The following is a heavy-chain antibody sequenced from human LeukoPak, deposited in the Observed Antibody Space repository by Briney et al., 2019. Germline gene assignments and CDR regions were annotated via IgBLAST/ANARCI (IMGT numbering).Heavy chain of an antibody. Sequence: PGGSLRLSCAASGFTFNRRGMNWVRHPPGKGLEWVSCISARSETIYYAESVKGRFTVSRDDSKDSLYLQMHTLRAEDTAVYFCARIDGPTVFTYYMDLWGKGTTVTVAS. D-gene: IGHD3-16*01. V-gene: IGHV3-48*04. J-gene: IGHJ6*03. CDR1: GFTFNRRG. CDR2: ISARSETI. CDR3: ARIDGPTVFTYYMDL.